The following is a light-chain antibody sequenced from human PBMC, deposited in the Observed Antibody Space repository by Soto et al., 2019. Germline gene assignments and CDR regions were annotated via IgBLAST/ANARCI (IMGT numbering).Light chain of an antibody. Sequence: QSVLTQPPSASGSPGQSVTISCTGTSSDIDDYDFVSWYQQHPGKAPKLMIYEVNKRPSGVPDRFSGSKSGNTASLTVSGLQAEDEADYYCSSHAGSNTYIFGTGTKLTVL. CDR3: SSHAGSNTYI. CDR1: SSDIDDYDF. CDR2: EVN. J-gene: IGLJ1*01. V-gene: IGLV2-8*01.